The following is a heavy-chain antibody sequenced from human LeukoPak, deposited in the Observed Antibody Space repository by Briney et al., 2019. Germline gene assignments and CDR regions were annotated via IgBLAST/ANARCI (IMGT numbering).Heavy chain of an antibody. Sequence: SETLSLTCTVSGGSISSYYWSWIRQPPGKGLEWIGYIYYSGSTNYNPSLKSRVTISVDTSKNQFSLKLSSVTAADTAVYYCARSLRESHDYWGQGTLVTVSS. V-gene: IGHV4-59*01. CDR2: IYYSGST. CDR3: ARSLRESHDY. D-gene: IGHD1-26*01. J-gene: IGHJ4*02. CDR1: GGSISSYY.